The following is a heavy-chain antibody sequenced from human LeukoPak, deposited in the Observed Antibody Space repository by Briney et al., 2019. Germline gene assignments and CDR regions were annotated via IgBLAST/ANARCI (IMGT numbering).Heavy chain of an antibody. V-gene: IGHV4-39*01. D-gene: IGHD6-13*01. J-gene: IGHJ4*02. CDR3: ARRSAAGKGAIDY. Sequence: SETLSLTCTVSGGSISSYYWGWIRQPPGKGLEWIGSIYYSGSTYYNPSLKSRVTISVDTSKNQFSLRLSSVTAADTAVYYCARRSAAGKGAIDYWGQGTLITVSS. CDR1: GGSISSYY. CDR2: IYYSGST.